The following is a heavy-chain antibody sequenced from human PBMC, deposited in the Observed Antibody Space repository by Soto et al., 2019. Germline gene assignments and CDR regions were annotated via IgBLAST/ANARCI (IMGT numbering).Heavy chain of an antibody. D-gene: IGHD3-22*01. CDR1: GFTFGSFW. CDR2: IKEDGSEK. CDR3: PRPRDSRGYSLFNS. V-gene: IGHV3-7*01. Sequence: EVQLVEHGGGLAQPGGSLRLSCAASGFTFGSFWMSGVRQAPGKGLEWVAKIKEDGSEKHYVESVKGRFTISRDNAKNSLYLQTIRLRAEAPDVYYRPRPRDSRGYSLFNSWGQGSVIIVSS. J-gene: IGHJ4*02.